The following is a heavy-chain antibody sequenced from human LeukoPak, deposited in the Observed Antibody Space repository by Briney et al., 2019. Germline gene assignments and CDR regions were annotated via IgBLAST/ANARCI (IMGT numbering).Heavy chain of an antibody. J-gene: IGHJ6*03. V-gene: IGHV1-69*06. CDR2: IIPIFGTA. CDR3: ARDSVYYYYMDV. CDR1: GGTFSNYA. Sequence: SVKVSCKASGGTFSNYAISWVRQAPGQGLEWMGGIIPIFGTANYAQKFRGRVTITADKSTRTAYMELSSLRSEDTAVYYCARDSVYYYYMDVWGKGTTVTISS.